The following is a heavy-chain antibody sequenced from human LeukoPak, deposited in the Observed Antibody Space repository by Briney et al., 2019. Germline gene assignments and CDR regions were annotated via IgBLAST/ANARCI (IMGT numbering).Heavy chain of an antibody. V-gene: IGHV4-59*01. CDR1: GGSISSYY. D-gene: IGHD5-12*01. CDR2: IYYSGST. Sequence: PSETLSLTCTVSGGSISSYYWSWIRQPPGKGLEWIGYIYYSGSTYYNPSLKSRVTISVDTSKNQFSLKLSSVTAADTAVYYCARAYSGYDFDYWGQGTLVTVSS. CDR3: ARAYSGYDFDY. J-gene: IGHJ4*02.